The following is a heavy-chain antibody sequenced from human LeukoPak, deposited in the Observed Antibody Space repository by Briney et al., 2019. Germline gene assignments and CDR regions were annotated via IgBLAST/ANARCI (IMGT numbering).Heavy chain of an antibody. J-gene: IGHJ5*02. Sequence: GGSLRLSCAASGFTVSSNYMSWVRQAPGKGLEWGSVIYSGGSTYYADSVKGRFTISRDNSKNTLYLQMNSLRAEDTAVYYCARGCSSTSCWFDPWGKGTLVTVSS. V-gene: IGHV3-66*02. CDR1: GFTVSSNY. CDR2: IYSGGST. CDR3: ARGCSSTSCWFDP. D-gene: IGHD2-2*01.